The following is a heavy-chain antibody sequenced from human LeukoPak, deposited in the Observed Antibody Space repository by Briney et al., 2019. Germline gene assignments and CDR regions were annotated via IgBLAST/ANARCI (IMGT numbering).Heavy chain of an antibody. J-gene: IGHJ2*01. CDR3: AKEGTWGNWYFDL. CDR1: GFTFRNYG. D-gene: IGHD3-16*01. Sequence: GGSLRLSCAASGFTFRNYGMHWVRQAPGKGLEWVAVISRDGLTKYYADSVRGRFTLHRDNSRNTLYLEMNSLRDEDTAVYYCAKEGTWGNWYFDLWGRGTLVIVTS. CDR2: ISRDGLTK. V-gene: IGHV3-30*18.